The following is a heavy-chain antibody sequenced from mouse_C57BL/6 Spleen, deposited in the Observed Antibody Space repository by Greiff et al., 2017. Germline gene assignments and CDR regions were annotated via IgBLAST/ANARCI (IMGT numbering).Heavy chain of an antibody. J-gene: IGHJ2*01. D-gene: IGHD2-3*01. CDR3: AREGNYDGYYLSFDY. Sequence: VQLQQSGPALVKPGASVKISCTASGYAFSSSWLNWVQQTPGKGLEWIGRIYPGDGDTNYTGKFKGKDTLTADKSSSTAYMQLSIRQSEDSSFYFCAREGNYDGYYLSFDYWGQGTTLTVSS. CDR1: GYAFSSSW. CDR2: IYPGDGDT. V-gene: IGHV1-82*01.